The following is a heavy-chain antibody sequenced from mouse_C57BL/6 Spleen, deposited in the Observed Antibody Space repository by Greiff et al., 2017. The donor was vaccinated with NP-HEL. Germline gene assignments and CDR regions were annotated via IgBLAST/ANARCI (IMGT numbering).Heavy chain of an antibody. CDR2: ISPGDGGT. J-gene: IGHJ2*01. V-gene: IGHV1-80*01. Sequence: QVQLQQSGAELVTPGASVQISCKASGSAFSSYWMPWVQQRPGKGLEWIGHISPGDGGTNYNGKFKGKATLTADKSSSPAYMQLSSLTTEDSAVYFCARAGVTSYYLDYWGQGTTLTVSS. CDR3: ARAGVTSYYLDY. CDR1: GSAFSSYW. D-gene: IGHD2-12*01.